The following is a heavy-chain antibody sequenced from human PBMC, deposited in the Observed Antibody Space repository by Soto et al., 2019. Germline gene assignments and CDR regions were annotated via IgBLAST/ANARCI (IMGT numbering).Heavy chain of an antibody. J-gene: IGHJ4*02. CDR2: IVPMLGIT. CDR1: GGTSTIYT. CDR3: ATEKYGAGRVGVFY. Sequence: QVPLVQSGAEVKKPGSSVKVSCEASGGTSTIYTITWVRQAPGQGLAWMGRIVPMLGITNYARNFQGRVTFTADTSTGTAYMELSSLRLEDTAMYYCATEKYGAGRVGVFYWGQGTQVTVSS. D-gene: IGHD1-26*01. V-gene: IGHV1-69*08.